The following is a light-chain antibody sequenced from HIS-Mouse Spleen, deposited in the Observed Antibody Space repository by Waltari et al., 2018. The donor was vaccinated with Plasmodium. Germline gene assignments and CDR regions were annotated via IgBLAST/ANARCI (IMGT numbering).Light chain of an antibody. V-gene: IGLV2-23*01. J-gene: IGLJ1*01. CDR2: EGS. Sequence: QSALTQPRSVSGSPGQSVTISCTGTSSDVGGYNLVSWYQQHPGKAPKLMIYEGSKRPSGVSNRFSGSKSGTTASLTISGLQAEDEADYYCCSYAGSSTYVFGTGTKVTVL. CDR3: CSYAGSSTYV. CDR1: SSDVGGYNL.